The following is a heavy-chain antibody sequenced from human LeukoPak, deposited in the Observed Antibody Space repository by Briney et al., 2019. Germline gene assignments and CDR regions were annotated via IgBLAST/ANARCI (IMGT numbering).Heavy chain of an antibody. CDR3: ASHRGGMARGVLPASFAY. D-gene: IGHD3-10*01. V-gene: IGHV4-61*02. CDR1: GASVSNGTYY. Sequence: KPSQTLSLTCTVSGASVSNGTYYWNWIRQPAGKGLEWIGRVHSWGSTNYTPSLKSRVTISVDTSKNQFSLKLSSVTAADTAVYYCASHRGGMARGVLPASFAYWGQGTLVTVSS. CDR2: VHSWGST. J-gene: IGHJ4*02.